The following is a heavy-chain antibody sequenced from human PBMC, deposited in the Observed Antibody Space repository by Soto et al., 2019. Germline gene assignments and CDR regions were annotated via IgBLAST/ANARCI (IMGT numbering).Heavy chain of an antibody. J-gene: IGHJ4*02. V-gene: IGHV4-61*08. CDR2: IYYSGST. CDR1: GGSISSGDYY. CDR3: ARASGSIVVVTAIYFDY. D-gene: IGHD2-21*02. Sequence: SETLSLTCTVSGGSISSGDYYWSWIRQPPGKGLEWIGYIYYSGSTNYNPSLKSRVTISVDTSKNQFSLKLSSVTAADTAVYYCARASGSIVVVTAIYFDYWGQGTLVTVSS.